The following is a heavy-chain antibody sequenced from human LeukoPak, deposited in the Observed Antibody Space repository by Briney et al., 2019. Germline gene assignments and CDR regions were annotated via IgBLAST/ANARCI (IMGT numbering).Heavy chain of an antibody. V-gene: IGHV3-23*01. CDR3: AKENFDWKRIPYFDY. CDR1: GFTFSNYA. J-gene: IGHJ4*02. Sequence: GGSLRPSCAASGFTFSNYAMTWVRQAPGKGLEWVSAISGSGGSTYYRDSVKGRFTISRDNSKNTLYLQMNNLRADDTAVYYCAKENFDWKRIPYFDYWGQGTLATVSS. D-gene: IGHD3-9*01. CDR2: ISGSGGST.